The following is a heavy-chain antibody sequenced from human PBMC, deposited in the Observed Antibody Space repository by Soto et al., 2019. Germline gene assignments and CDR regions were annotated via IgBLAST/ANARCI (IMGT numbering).Heavy chain of an antibody. Sequence: PSETLSLTCAVYGGSFSGYYWSWIRQPPGKGLEWIGEINHSGSTNYNPSLKSRVTISVDTSKNQFSLKLSSVTAADTAVYYCARRWLGIAARRHNWFAPWGQGTLVTVSS. CDR3: ARRWLGIAARRHNWFAP. J-gene: IGHJ5*02. D-gene: IGHD6-6*01. CDR2: INHSGST. CDR1: GGSFSGYY. V-gene: IGHV4-34*01.